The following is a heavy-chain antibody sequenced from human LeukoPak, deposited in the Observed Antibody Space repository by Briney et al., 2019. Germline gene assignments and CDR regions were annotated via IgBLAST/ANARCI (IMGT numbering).Heavy chain of an antibody. D-gene: IGHD2-21*01. CDR3: ARGGKKGGGDSLHF. Sequence: GGSLRLSCAASGITFSSYGMHWVRQAPGRGLEWVAVISYDGSNKYYADSVKGRCTISRDNAKNLLYLHLNSLTAGDTALYYCARGGKKGGGDSLHFWGPGTMVTVAS. CDR1: GITFSSYG. CDR2: ISYDGSNK. V-gene: IGHV3-30*03. J-gene: IGHJ3*01.